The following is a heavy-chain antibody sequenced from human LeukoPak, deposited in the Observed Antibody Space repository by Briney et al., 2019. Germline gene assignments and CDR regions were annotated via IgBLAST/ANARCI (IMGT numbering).Heavy chain of an antibody. D-gene: IGHD2-2*01. Sequence: GESLKISCKGSGYSFTSYWIGWVRQTPGKGLEWMGIIYPGDSDTRYSPSFQGQVTISADKSISTAYLQWSSLKASDTAMYYCARLRQNCSSTSCTPYGMDVWGQGTTVTVSS. V-gene: IGHV5-51*01. CDR3: ARLRQNCSSTSCTPYGMDV. CDR2: IYPGDSDT. J-gene: IGHJ6*02. CDR1: GYSFTSYW.